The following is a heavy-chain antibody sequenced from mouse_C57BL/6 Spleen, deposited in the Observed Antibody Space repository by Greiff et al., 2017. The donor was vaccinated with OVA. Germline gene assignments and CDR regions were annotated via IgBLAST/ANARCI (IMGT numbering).Heavy chain of an antibody. D-gene: IGHD4-1*01. J-gene: IGHJ4*01. CDR2: ISYSGST. V-gene: IGHV3-1*01. Sequence: VQLKESGPGMVKPSQSLSLTCTVTGYSITSGYDWHWIRHFPGNKLEWMGYISYSGSTNYNPSLKSPISITHDTSKNHFFLKLNAVTTEDTATYYCARGLGGAMDYWGQGTSVTVSS. CDR3: ARGLGGAMDY. CDR1: GYSITSGYD.